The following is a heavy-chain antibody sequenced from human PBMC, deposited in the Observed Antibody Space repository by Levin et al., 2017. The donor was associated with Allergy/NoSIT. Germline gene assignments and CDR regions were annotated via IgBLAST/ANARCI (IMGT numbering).Heavy chain of an antibody. Sequence: ETLSLTCAASGFTFSSYWMHWVRQAPGKGLVWVSRINSDGSSTSYADSVKGRFTISRDNAKNTLYLQMNSLRAEDTAVYYCARETSSSSFDYWGQGTLVTV. V-gene: IGHV3-74*01. D-gene: IGHD6-13*01. CDR2: INSDGSST. J-gene: IGHJ4*02. CDR1: GFTFSSYW. CDR3: ARETSSSSFDY.